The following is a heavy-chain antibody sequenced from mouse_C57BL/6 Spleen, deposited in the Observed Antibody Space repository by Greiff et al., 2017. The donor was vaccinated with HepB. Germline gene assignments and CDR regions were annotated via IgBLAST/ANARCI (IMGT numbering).Heavy chain of an antibody. CDR2: IWTGGGT. V-gene: IGHV2-9-1*01. CDR3: ARYDGYYYWYFDV. D-gene: IGHD2-3*01. Sequence: VKLVESGPGLVAPSQSLSITCTVSGFSLTSYAISWVRQPPGKGLEWLGVIWTGGGTNYNSALKSRLSISKDNSKSQVFVKMNSLQTDDTARYYCARYDGYYYWYFDVWGTGTTVTVSS. CDR1: GFSLTSYA. J-gene: IGHJ1*03.